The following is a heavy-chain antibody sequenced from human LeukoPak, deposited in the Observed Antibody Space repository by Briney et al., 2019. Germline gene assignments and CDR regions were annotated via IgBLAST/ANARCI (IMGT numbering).Heavy chain of an antibody. CDR2: IYYSGST. V-gene: IGHV4-39*01. J-gene: IGHJ4*02. CDR3: ASLGYCSSTSCSDFDY. D-gene: IGHD2-2*01. CDR1: GGSISSSSYY. Sequence: SETLSLTCTVSGGSISSSSYYWGWIRQPPGKGLEWIGSIYYSGSTYYNPSLKSRVTISVDTSKNQFSLKLSSVTAADTAVYYCASLGYCSSTSCSDFDYWGQGTLVTVSS.